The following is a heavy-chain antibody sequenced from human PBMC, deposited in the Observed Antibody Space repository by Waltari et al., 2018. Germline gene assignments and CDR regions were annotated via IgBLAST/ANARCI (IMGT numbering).Heavy chain of an antibody. CDR3: SRDSSGNDY. D-gene: IGHD1-26*01. Sequence: EVQMVESGGGLVQPGGSLTISCEASGFTFSTFWMSWFRQAPGEGLEMVANIKEDGSAAYYIDSVRGRFGIARDNAKNSLYLQMGSLRVDDTAMYYCSRDSSGNDYWGQGTLVTVS. J-gene: IGHJ4*02. CDR2: IKEDGSAA. V-gene: IGHV3-7*01. CDR1: GFTFSTFW.